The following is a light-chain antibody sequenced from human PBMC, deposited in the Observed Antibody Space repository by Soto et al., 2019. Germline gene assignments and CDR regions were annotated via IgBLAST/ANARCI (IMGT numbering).Light chain of an antibody. CDR2: EVT. CDR1: SSDVGTYDD. CDR3: SSYTSSSTHVV. J-gene: IGLJ2*01. V-gene: IGLV2-14*01. Sequence: QSALTQPASVSASPGQSITISCTGTSSDVGTYDDVSWYRQHPGKGPKLLIYEVTNRPSGVSNRFSGSKSGNTASLTISGLQAEDEADYYCSSYTSSSTHVVFGGGTQLTVL.